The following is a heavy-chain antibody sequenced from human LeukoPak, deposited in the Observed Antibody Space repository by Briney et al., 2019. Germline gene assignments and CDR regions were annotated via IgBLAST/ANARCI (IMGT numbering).Heavy chain of an antibody. CDR3: ARGVEQWLLYGMDV. Sequence: SETLSLTCAVYGGPFSGYYWSWIRQPPGKGLEWTGEINHSGSTNYNPSLKSRVTISVDTSKNQFSLKLSSVTAADTAVYYCARGVEQWLLYGMDVWGQGTTVTVSS. J-gene: IGHJ6*02. CDR1: GGPFSGYY. V-gene: IGHV4-34*01. CDR2: INHSGST. D-gene: IGHD6-19*01.